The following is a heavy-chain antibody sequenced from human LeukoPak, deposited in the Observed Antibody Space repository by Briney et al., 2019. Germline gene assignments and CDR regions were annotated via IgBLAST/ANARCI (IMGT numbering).Heavy chain of an antibody. J-gene: IGHJ4*02. CDR2: IYHTRTT. CDR3: AIYTKSAAGY. Sequence: PSETLSLTCTVSGVSISSSIYHGRWIPQPPGKGLEWIGTIYHTRTTHYNPSLSSQITISVNKPINQFSLMRNPMTAADPALYDCAIYTKSAAGYWGQGALVAVSS. V-gene: IGHV4-39*01. D-gene: IGHD2-15*01. CDR1: GVSISSSIYH.